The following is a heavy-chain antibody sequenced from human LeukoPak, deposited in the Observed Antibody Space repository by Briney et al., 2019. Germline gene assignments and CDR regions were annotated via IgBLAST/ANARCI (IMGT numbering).Heavy chain of an antibody. D-gene: IGHD1-1*01. CDR2: INPNSGGT. CDR3: ARDLIRKGLEPGY. CDR1: GYTFTSYG. V-gene: IGHV1-2*06. Sequence: ASVKVPCKASGYTFTSYGISWVRQAPGQGLEWMGRINPNSGGTNYAQKFQGRVTMTRDTSISTAYMELSRLRSDDTAVYYCARDLIRKGLEPGYWGQGTLVTVSS. J-gene: IGHJ4*02.